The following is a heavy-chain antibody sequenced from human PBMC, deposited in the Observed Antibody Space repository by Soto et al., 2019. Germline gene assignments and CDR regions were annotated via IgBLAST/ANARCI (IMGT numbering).Heavy chain of an antibody. CDR3: ARAGGTTVTGLWHFDS. CDR2: IWYDGTQK. V-gene: IGHV3-33*01. D-gene: IGHD4-17*01. CDR1: GFTFNTYS. Sequence: GALRLSCEASGFTFNTYSMHWVRQPPVKGLEWLAAIWYDGTQKYYADSVKGRFIISRDNSKKTLYLEMNSLRAEDTAVYYCARAGGTTVTGLWHFDSWGQGTLVTVSS. J-gene: IGHJ4*02.